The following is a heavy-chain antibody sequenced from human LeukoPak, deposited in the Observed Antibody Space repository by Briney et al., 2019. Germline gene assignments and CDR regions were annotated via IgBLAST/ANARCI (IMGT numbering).Heavy chain of an antibody. V-gene: IGHV4-4*07. CDR1: GGSIRTFY. CDR2: MSPSATT. D-gene: IGHD3-3*02. J-gene: IGHJ4*02. CDR3: ARWAFSLFDY. Sequence: PSETLSLTCTVSGGSIRTFYLSWIRQPVGKGLEWIGRMSPSATTYNPSLKSRVTISVDTSKNQFSLKLSSVTAADTAVYYCARWAFSLFDYWGQGTLVTVSS.